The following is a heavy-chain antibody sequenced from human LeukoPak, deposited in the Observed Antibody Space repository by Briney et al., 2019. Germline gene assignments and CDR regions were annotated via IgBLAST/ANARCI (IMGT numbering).Heavy chain of an antibody. D-gene: IGHD2-2*01. CDR3: AKDVLYCSSTSCYFGFDY. CDR1: GFTFSSYA. J-gene: IGHJ4*02. Sequence: GGSLRLSCAASGFTFSSYAMSWVRQAPGKGLEWVSAISGSGGSTYYADSVKGRFTISRDNSKNTLYLQMNSLRAEDTAVYYCAKDVLYCSSTSCYFGFDYWGQGTLVTVSS. CDR2: ISGSGGST. V-gene: IGHV3-23*01.